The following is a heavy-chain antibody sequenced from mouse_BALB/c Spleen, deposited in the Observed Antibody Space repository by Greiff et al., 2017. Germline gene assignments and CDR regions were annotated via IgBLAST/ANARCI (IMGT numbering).Heavy chain of an antibody. CDR3: AREGADKDAMDY. Sequence: DVKLVESGGGLVKPGGSLKLSCAASGFTFSDYYMYWVRQTPEKRLEWVATISDGGSYTYYPDSVKGRFTISRDNAKNNLYLQMSSLKSEDTAMYYCAREGADKDAMDYWGQGTSVTVSS. J-gene: IGHJ4*01. CDR2: ISDGGSYT. V-gene: IGHV5-4*02. D-gene: IGHD3-3*01. CDR1: GFTFSDYY.